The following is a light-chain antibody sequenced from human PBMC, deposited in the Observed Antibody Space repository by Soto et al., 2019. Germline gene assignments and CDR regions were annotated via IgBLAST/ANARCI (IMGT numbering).Light chain of an antibody. CDR2: GNS. V-gene: IGLV1-40*01. CDR3: QSYDSSLSWV. J-gene: IGLJ3*02. CDR1: SSNIGAGYD. Sequence: QSVLTQPPSVSGAPGQRVTISCTGSSSNIGAGYDVHSYQQLPGTAPKLLIYGNSNRPSGVPDRFSGSKSGTSASLAITGLQAEDEADYYCQSYDSSLSWVFGGGTKLTVL.